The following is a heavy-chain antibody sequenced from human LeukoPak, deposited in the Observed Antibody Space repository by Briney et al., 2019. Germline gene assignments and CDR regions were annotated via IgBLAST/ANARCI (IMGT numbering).Heavy chain of an antibody. J-gene: IGHJ4*02. CDR3: AKDMTPLIVVVPAAMLWDFDY. D-gene: IGHD2-2*01. Sequence: GGSLRLSCAASGFTFSSYAMSWVRQVPGKGLEWVSSISGHTADTYYADSVKGRFTISRDNSKNTLYLQMNSLRAEDTAVYYCAKDMTPLIVVVPAAMLWDFDYWGQGTLVTVSS. CDR2: ISGHTADT. CDR1: GFTFSSYA. V-gene: IGHV3-23*01.